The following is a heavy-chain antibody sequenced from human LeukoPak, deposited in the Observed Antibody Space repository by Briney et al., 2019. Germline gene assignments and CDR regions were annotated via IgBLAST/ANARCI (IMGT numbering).Heavy chain of an antibody. D-gene: IGHD3-3*01. CDR3: ARVKILEWLLMDYYYYMDV. J-gene: IGHJ6*03. V-gene: IGHV4-59*01. CDR2: IYYSGST. CDR1: GGSISSYY. Sequence: SETLSLICTVSGGSISSYYWSWIRQPPGKGLEWMGYIYYSGSTNYNPSLKSRVTISVDTSKNQFSLKLSSVTAADTAVYYCARVKILEWLLMDYYYYMDVWGKGTTVTVSS.